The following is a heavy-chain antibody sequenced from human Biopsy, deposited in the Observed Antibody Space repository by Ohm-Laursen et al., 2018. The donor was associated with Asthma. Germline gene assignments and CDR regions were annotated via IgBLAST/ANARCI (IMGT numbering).Heavy chain of an antibody. D-gene: IGHD3-22*01. CDR1: GFSFSEFV. CDR2: IWYDGSNK. J-gene: IGHJ4*02. CDR3: ARDPAGYYYFDY. Sequence: SLRLSCSASGFSFSEFVMHWVRQAPGKGLEWVAVIWYDGSNKYYADSVKGRFTISRDNSKNTLYLQMNSLRAEDTAVYYCARDPAGYYYFDYWGQGTLVTVSS. V-gene: IGHV3-33*08.